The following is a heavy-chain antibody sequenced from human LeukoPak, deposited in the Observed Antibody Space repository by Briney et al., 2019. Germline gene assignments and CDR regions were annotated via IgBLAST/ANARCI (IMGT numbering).Heavy chain of an antibody. V-gene: IGHV3-23*01. D-gene: IGHD2-2*01. CDR1: GFTFSSYA. Sequence: GGSLRLSCAASGFTFSSYAMSWVRQAPGKGLEWVSAISGSGGSTYYADSVKGRFTISRDNSKNTLYLQMNSLRAEDTAVYYCATFKIIVVVPAARHNWFHPWGQGTLVTVSS. J-gene: IGHJ5*02. CDR2: ISGSGGST. CDR3: ATFKIIVVVPAARHNWFHP.